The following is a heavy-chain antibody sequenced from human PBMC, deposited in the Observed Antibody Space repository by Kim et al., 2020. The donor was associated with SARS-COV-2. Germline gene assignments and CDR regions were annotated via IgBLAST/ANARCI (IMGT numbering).Heavy chain of an antibody. D-gene: IGHD3-22*01. Sequence: GGSLRLSCAASGFTFSSYSMNWVRQAPGKGLEWVSSISSSSSYIYYAYSVKGRFTISRDNAKNSLYLQMNSLRAEDTAVYYCARDTYDYYDSSGYFPDYWGQGTLVTVSS. CDR1: GFTFSSYS. J-gene: IGHJ4*02. CDR3: ARDTYDYYDSSGYFPDY. V-gene: IGHV3-21*04. CDR2: ISSSSSYI.